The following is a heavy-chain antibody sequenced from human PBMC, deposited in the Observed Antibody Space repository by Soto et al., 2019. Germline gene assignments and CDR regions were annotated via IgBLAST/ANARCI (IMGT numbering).Heavy chain of an antibody. Sequence: QITLKESGPTLVKPTQTLTLTCTFSGFSLSTSGVSVGWIRQPPGKALEWLALIYLDDDKRYSPALKGRLTISKDTSKNEVVLKFDNMNPVDTATYDCAQSPSDGYGGNSLGFDPWGQGTVVTVSS. V-gene: IGHV2-5*02. CDR3: AQSPSDGYGGNSLGFDP. J-gene: IGHJ5*02. CDR1: GFSLSTSGVS. D-gene: IGHD2-21*02. CDR2: IYLDDDK.